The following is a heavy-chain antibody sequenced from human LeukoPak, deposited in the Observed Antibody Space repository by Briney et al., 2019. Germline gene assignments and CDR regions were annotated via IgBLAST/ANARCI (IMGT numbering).Heavy chain of an antibody. V-gene: IGHV1-8*01. Sequence: ASVKVSCKASGYTFTSYDINWVRQAPGQGLEWMGWMNPNSGNTGYAQKFQGRVTMTGNTSISTAYMELSSLRSEDTAVYYCARDSPSYDFWSGYFSGYYYGMDVWGQGTTVTVSS. D-gene: IGHD3-3*01. CDR1: GYTFTSYD. CDR2: MNPNSGNT. CDR3: ARDSPSYDFWSGYFSGYYYGMDV. J-gene: IGHJ6*02.